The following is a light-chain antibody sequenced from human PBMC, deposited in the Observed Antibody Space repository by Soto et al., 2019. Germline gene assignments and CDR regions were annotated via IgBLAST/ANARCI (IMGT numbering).Light chain of an antibody. CDR2: DIF. CDR3: QQRSNWPPA. J-gene: IGKJ3*01. V-gene: IGKV3-11*01. CDR1: QSVGSD. Sequence: EIVMTQSPATLSVSQEERATLSCTASQSVGSDLAWYQQKPGQAHRLVIYDIFTRATGVPTRISGGGSGTEFTLTISSLEPEDFAVYYCQQRSNWPPAFGPGTKVDIK.